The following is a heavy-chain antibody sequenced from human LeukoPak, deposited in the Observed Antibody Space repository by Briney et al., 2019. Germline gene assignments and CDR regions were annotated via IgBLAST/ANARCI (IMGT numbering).Heavy chain of an antibody. Sequence: ASVKVSCKASGGTFSSYAISWVRQAPGQGLEWMGGVIPIFGTANYAQKFQGRVTITADESTSTAYMELSSLRSEDTAVYYCARPEHGCSSTSCYRDYYYYYGMDVWGQGTTVTVSS. V-gene: IGHV1-69*13. CDR3: ARPEHGCSSTSCYRDYYYYYGMDV. D-gene: IGHD2-2*02. J-gene: IGHJ6*02. CDR2: VIPIFGTA. CDR1: GGTFSSYA.